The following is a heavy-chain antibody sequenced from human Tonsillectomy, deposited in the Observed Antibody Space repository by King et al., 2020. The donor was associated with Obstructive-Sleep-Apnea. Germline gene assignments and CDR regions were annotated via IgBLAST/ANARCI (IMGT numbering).Heavy chain of an antibody. Sequence: VTLKESGPALVKPTQTLTLTCAFSGFSLSTSGMCVSWIRQPPGKALEWLALIDWDDDKYYSTSLKTRLTISKDTSKNQVVLTMTNMDPVDTATYYCARIPSDYGGNSAYYYYGMDVWGQGTTVTVSS. CDR1: GFSLSTSGMC. V-gene: IGHV2-70*01. CDR3: ARIPSDYGGNSAYYYYGMDV. J-gene: IGHJ6*02. CDR2: IDWDDDK. D-gene: IGHD4-23*01.